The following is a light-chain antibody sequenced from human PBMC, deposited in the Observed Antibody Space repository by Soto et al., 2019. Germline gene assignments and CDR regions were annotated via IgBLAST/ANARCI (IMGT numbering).Light chain of an antibody. Sequence: DIQMTQSPSTLSASVGDRVTITCRASQSISSWLAWYQQKPGKAPKLLIYDASSLESGVLSRFSGSGSGTEFTLTISSLQPDDFATYYCQQYNSYRGTFGQGTKVEIK. J-gene: IGKJ1*01. CDR1: QSISSW. CDR2: DAS. V-gene: IGKV1-5*01. CDR3: QQYNSYRGT.